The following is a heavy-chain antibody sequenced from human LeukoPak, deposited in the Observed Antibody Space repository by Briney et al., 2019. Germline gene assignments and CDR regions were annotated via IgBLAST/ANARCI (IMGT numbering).Heavy chain of an antibody. D-gene: IGHD6-13*01. CDR3: AKDAEYSSSWIYYYYGMDV. J-gene: IGHJ6*02. V-gene: IGHV3-30*18. CDR1: GFTFSSYG. CDR2: ISYDGSNK. Sequence: PGRSLRLSCAASGFTFSSYGMLWVRQAPGKGLEWVAVISYDGSNKYYADSVKGRFTISRDNSKNTLYLQMNSLRAEDTAVYYCAKDAEYSSSWIYYYYGMDVWGQGTTVTVSS.